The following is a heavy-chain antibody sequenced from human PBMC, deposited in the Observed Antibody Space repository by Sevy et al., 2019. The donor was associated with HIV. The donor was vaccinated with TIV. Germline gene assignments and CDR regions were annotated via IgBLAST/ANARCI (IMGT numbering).Heavy chain of an antibody. J-gene: IGHJ4*02. D-gene: IGHD5-18*01. V-gene: IGHV3-33*06. CDR3: VKWGADTAMAAYSTSWYVDS. CDR2: IWYDGRNK. Sequence: GGSLRLSCVASGFTFSSHGMHWVRQAPGKGLEWVAVIWYDGRNKYYADSVKGRFTISRDNSKNTLSLQLNSLRAEDTAIYFCVKWGADTAMAAYSTSWYVDSWGQGTLVTVSS. CDR1: GFTFSSHG.